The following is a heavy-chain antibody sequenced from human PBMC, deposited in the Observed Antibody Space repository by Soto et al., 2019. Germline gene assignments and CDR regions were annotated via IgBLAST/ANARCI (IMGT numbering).Heavy chain of an antibody. V-gene: IGHV3-23*01. CDR2: VRGSGSNK. CDR3: AKDFGYNYGYDAFDI. J-gene: IGHJ3*02. Sequence: GGSLRLSCAVSGFTVSRNYMSWVRQAPGKGLEWVAGVRGSGSNKYCADSVKGRFTVSRDNSKNTLYLQMNSLRAEDTAVYYCAKDFGYNYGYDAFDIWGQGTMVTVSS. CDR1: GFTVSRNY. D-gene: IGHD5-18*01.